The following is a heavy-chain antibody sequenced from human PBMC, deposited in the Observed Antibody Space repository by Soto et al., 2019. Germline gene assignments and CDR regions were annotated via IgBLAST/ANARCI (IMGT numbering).Heavy chain of an antibody. D-gene: IGHD3-9*01. CDR1: GGSISSSSYY. V-gene: IGHV4-39*01. Sequence: SETLSLTCTVSGGSISSSSYYWGWIRQPPGKGLEWIGSIYYSGSTYYNPSLKSRVTISVDTSKNQFSLKLSSVTAADTAVYYCATDYDILTGYRLFDYWDQGTLVTVSS. J-gene: IGHJ4*02. CDR2: IYYSGST. CDR3: ATDYDILTGYRLFDY.